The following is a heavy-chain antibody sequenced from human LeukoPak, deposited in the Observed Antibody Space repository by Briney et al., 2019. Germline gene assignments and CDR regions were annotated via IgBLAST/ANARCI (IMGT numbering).Heavy chain of an antibody. V-gene: IGHV1-46*01. D-gene: IGHD3-22*01. Sequence: ASVKVSCKASGYTFTSYYMHWVRQAPGQGLEWMGIINPSGGSTSYAQKFQGRVTMTRDTSTSTVYMELSSLRSEDTAVYYCARVKPPKGYYDSSGTDAFDIWGQGTMVTVSS. CDR2: INPSGGST. J-gene: IGHJ3*02. CDR3: ARVKPPKGYYDSSGTDAFDI. CDR1: GYTFTSYY.